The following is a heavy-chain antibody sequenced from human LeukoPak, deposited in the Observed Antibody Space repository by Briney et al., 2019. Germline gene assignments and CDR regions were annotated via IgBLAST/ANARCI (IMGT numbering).Heavy chain of an antibody. CDR2: ISSSSSYI. D-gene: IGHD6-13*01. V-gene: IGHV3-21*01. CDR1: GFIFSSYS. J-gene: IGHJ6*02. CDR3: ARDLQGRIAAAGTRYYGMDV. Sequence: PGGSLRLFRAASGFIFSSYSMKCVREARGKGLVCVSSISSSSSYIYYADSVKGRFTISRDNAKNSLYLQMNSLRAEDKAVYYCARDLQGRIAAAGTRYYGMDVWGQGTTVTVSS.